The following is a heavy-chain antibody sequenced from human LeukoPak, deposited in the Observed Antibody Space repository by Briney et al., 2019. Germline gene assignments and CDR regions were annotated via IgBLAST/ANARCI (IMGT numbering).Heavy chain of an antibody. D-gene: IGHD2-2*02. V-gene: IGHV1-69*06. Sequence: ASVKVSCKASGGTFSSYAISWVRQAPGQGLEWMGGIIPIFGTANYAQKFQGRVTMTEDTSTDTAYMELSSLRSEDTAVYYCATALYCSSTSCYTEVYWFDPWGQGTLVTVSS. J-gene: IGHJ5*02. CDR1: GGTFSSYA. CDR3: ATALYCSSTSCYTEVYWFDP. CDR2: IIPIFGTA.